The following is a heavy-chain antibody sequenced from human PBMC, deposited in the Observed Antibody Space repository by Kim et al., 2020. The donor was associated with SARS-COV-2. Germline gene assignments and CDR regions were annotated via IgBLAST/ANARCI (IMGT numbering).Heavy chain of an antibody. CDR3: ARDARYGGWFDL. CDR1: GGSISTYY. Sequence: SETLSLTCTVSGGSISTYYWSWIRQPPGKGLECIGYIYNSGSTNYNPSLKSLVTISVDTSKNQFSLKLSSVTAADTAVYYCARDARYGGWFDLWGQGTLVTVSS. V-gene: IGHV4-59*01. CDR2: IYNSGST. J-gene: IGHJ5*02. D-gene: IGHD5-18*01.